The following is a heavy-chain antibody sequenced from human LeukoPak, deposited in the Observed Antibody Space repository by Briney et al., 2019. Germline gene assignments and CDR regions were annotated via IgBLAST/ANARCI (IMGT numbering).Heavy chain of an antibody. CDR1: GFTFSSYD. Sequence: GGSLRLSCAASGFTFSSYDMSWVREAPGKGLEWVSAISGSGGSTYSADSVKGRFTISRDNSKNTLYPHMNSLRAEDTAVYYCAKDSWVTLYYFDYWGQGTLVTVSS. D-gene: IGHD4-23*01. V-gene: IGHV3-23*01. J-gene: IGHJ4*02. CDR3: AKDSWVTLYYFDY. CDR2: ISGSGGST.